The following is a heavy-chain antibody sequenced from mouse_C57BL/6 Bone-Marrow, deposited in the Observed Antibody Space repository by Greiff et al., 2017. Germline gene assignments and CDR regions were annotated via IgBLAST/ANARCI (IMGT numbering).Heavy chain of an antibody. J-gene: IGHJ4*01. V-gene: IGHV1-50*01. CDR1: GYTFTSYW. CDR3: ARDGYYLYYAMDY. CDR2: IDPSDSST. D-gene: IGHD2-3*01. Sequence: QVQLQQPGAELVKPGASVKLSCKASGYTFTSYWMQWVKQRPGQGLEWIGEIDPSDSSTNYNQKFKGKATLTVDTSSSTAYMQLSSLTSEVSAVYYCARDGYYLYYAMDYWGHGTSVTVSS.